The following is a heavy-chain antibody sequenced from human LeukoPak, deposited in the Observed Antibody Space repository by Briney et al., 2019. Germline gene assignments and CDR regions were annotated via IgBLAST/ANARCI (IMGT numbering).Heavy chain of an antibody. V-gene: IGHV3-7*01. D-gene: IGHD2-2*01. CDR3: ARPHRTRKNWFDP. CDR2: IKQDGSEK. Sequence: GGSLRLSCAASGFTFSSYWMSWVRQAPGKGLEWVANIKQDGSEKYYVDSVKGRFTISRDNAKNSLYLQMNSLRAEDTAVYYCARPHRTRKNWFDPWGQGTLVTVSS. CDR1: GFTFSSYW. J-gene: IGHJ5*02.